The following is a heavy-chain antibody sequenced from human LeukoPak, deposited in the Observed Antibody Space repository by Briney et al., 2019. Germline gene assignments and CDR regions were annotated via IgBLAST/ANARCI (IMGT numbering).Heavy chain of an antibody. CDR2: INPQSGGT. CDR3: ARGVVAATFYYYMDV. J-gene: IGHJ6*03. CDR1: GYTFTGYY. V-gene: IGHV1-2*02. Sequence: WASVKVSCKPSGYTFTGYYIQWVRQAPGQGLEWMGWINPQSGGTNYAQKFQGRVTMTRDTSISTAYMDLSRLRSDDTAVYYCARGVVAATFYYYMDVWGKGTTVTVSS. D-gene: IGHD2-15*01.